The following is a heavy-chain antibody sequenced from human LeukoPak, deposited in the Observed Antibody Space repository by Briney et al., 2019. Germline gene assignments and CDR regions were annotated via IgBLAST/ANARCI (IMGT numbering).Heavy chain of an antibody. Sequence: PSETLSLTCTVSGVSICSSYYYWGWLRQPPGKGLEWIGSIYYSGSTYYNPSLKSRVTISVVTSKNQFSLKLRSVTAADTDVYYCARGHRVGATTMGFIPWGQGTLVTVSS. CDR3: ARGHRVGATTMGFIP. V-gene: IGHV4-39*01. D-gene: IGHD1-26*01. J-gene: IGHJ4*02. CDR1: GVSICSSYYY. CDR2: IYYSGST.